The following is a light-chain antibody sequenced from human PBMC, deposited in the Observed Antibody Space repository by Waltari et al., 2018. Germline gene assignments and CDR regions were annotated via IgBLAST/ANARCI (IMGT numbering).Light chain of an antibody. J-gene: IGLJ2*01. V-gene: IGLV3-21*04. CDR2: YDS. CDR3: QVWDSSSDHPGV. Sequence: SYVLTQPPSVSVAPGKTARITCGGNNIGRKSVHWYQQKPGQAPVLVIYYDSDRPSGIPERFSGSNSGNTATLTISRVEAGDEADYYCQVWDSSSDHPGVFGGGTKLIVL. CDR1: NIGRKS.